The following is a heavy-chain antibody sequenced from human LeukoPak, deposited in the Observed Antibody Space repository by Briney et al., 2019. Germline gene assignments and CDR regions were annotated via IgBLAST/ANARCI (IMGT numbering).Heavy chain of an antibody. D-gene: IGHD1-26*01. CDR2: LHPVTGGT. J-gene: IGHJ3*02. CDR3: AREPANGRPDAYDI. CDR1: GYTFTTYL. Sequence: ASVTVSCKASGYTFTTYLIHWVRQAPGQGLEWMGELHPVTGGTNYAQKFQGRVTMTRDTSTSTVYLELSSLTSEDTAVYFCAREPANGRPDAYDIWGQGTRVTVSS. V-gene: IGHV1-46*01.